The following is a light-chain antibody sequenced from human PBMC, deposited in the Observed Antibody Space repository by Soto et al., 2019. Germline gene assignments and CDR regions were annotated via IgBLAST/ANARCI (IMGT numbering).Light chain of an antibody. V-gene: IGKV3-20*01. J-gene: IGKJ2*01. CDR2: ATS. CDR3: HQYAPSPFT. CDR1: ETIGRAY. Sequence: IVLTQSPGTLSLSPGERATVSCRASETIGRAYFAWYQHRPGRTPRLVLSATSNRAAGIPDRFGGSGSGADFTLPISGVEPEDFAVYYCHQYAPSPFTFGQGTKLEI.